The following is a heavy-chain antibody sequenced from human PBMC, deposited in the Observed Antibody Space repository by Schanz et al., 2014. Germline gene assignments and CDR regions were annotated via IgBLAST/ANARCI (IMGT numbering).Heavy chain of an antibody. J-gene: IGHJ6*03. D-gene: IGHD2-2*02. CDR1: GGSISSGSYY. V-gene: IGHV4-61*02. Sequence: QVQLQESGPGLVKPSQTLSLTCSVSGGSISSGSYYWNWIRQPAGKGLEWIGRVYTSGSTTYNPPPNSAYTIPLTPTNNQCPLKQRSLTAADTAVYYCARGGARRFPVVPDAIQGLRGHYYYYCLDVWGKGTTVTASS. CDR3: ARGGARRFPVVPDAIQGLRGHYYYYCLDV. CDR2: VYTSGST.